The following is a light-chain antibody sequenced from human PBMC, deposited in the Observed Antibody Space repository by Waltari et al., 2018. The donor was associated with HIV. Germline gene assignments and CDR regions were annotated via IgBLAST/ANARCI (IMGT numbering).Light chain of an antibody. CDR3: QFYGGSLNT. CDR2: GAS. V-gene: IGKV3-20*01. CDR1: QTISGDY. J-gene: IGKJ1*01. Sequence: ELVLTQSPGTLSLSPGDRASLSCRASQTISGDYLAWYQQKPGRAPRLLIYGASTRSIDIPDRFTGSASGADFTLTISRLEPDDFGVYFCQFYGGSLNTFGQGTKVEMK.